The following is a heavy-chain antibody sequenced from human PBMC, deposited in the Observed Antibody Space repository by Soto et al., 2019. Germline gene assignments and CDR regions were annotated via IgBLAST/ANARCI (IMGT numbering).Heavy chain of an antibody. V-gene: IGHV3-74*01. D-gene: IGHD3-10*01. J-gene: IGHJ3*02. Sequence: PGGSLRLSCAASGFTFSDYAMTWVRQAPGKGLVWVSRINSDGSSTSYADSVKGRFTISRDNAKNTLYLQMNSLRAEDTAVYYCIATVYGSGSYAFDIWGQGTMVTVSS. CDR1: GFTFSDYA. CDR3: IATVYGSGSYAFDI. CDR2: INSDGSST.